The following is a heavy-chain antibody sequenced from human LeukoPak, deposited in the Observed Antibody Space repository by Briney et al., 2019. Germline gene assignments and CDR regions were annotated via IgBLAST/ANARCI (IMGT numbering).Heavy chain of an antibody. CDR1: GFTFDDYA. J-gene: IGHJ3*02. CDR2: ISWNSGSI. CDR3: AKDIPPGSSSSNVGAFDI. D-gene: IGHD6-13*01. Sequence: PGRSLRLSCAASGFTFDDYAMHWVRQAPGKGLEWVSGISWNSGSIGYADSVKGRFTISRDNAKNSLYLQMNSLRAEDTALYYCAKDIPPGSSSSNVGAFDIWGQGTMVTVSS. V-gene: IGHV3-9*01.